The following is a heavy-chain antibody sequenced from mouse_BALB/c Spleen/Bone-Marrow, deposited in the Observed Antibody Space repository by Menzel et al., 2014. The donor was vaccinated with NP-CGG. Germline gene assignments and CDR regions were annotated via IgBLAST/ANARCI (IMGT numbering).Heavy chain of an antibody. CDR3: AGSVY. D-gene: IGHD1-1*01. CDR1: GFTFSNYW. CDR2: IRLKSNNYAT. Sequence: DVKLQESGGGLVQPGGSMKLSCVASGFTFSNYWMNWVRQSPEKGLEWVAEIRLKSNNYATLYAESVKGRFTISRDDSKSSVYPQMNNLRAEDTGIYYCAGSVYWGQGTTLTVSS. J-gene: IGHJ2*01. V-gene: IGHV6-6*02.